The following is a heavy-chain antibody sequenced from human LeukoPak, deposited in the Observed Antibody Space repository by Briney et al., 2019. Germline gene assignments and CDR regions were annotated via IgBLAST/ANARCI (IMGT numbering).Heavy chain of an antibody. J-gene: IGHJ6*03. CDR1: GYTFTSYA. Sequence: ASVKVSCKASGYTFTSYAMNWVRQAPGQGLEWVGWMNPDSGNTGYAQKFQGRVTMTRNTSIRTAYMDLSSLRYDDTAVYYCVRGRRYMDVWGEGTTVTVSS. V-gene: IGHV1-8*02. CDR2: MNPDSGNT. CDR3: VRGRRYMDV.